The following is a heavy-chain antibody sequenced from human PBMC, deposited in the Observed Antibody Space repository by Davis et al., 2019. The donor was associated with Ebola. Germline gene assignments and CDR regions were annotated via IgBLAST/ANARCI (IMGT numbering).Heavy chain of an antibody. Sequence: AASVKVSCKASGYTFTNYGISWVRQAPGQGLEWMGWISGYEDNRNYAPRFQGRITLTKDRATSTVYMELRGLTSDDTAVYYCARDLATSSGAHFFYFGMDVWGEGTSVAVSS. D-gene: IGHD3-10*01. V-gene: IGHV1-18*01. CDR3: ARDLATSSGAHFFYFGMDV. CDR2: ISGYEDNR. CDR1: GYTFTNYG. J-gene: IGHJ6*04.